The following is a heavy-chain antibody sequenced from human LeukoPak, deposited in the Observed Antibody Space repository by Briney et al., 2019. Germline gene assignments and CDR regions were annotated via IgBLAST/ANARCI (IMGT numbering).Heavy chain of an antibody. V-gene: IGHV4-59*01. D-gene: IGHD2-2*01. CDR3: ARGVDDAFDI. CDR2: IYYSGST. CDR1: GGSISSYY. J-gene: IGHJ3*02. Sequence: SETLSLTCTVSGGSISSYYWSWIRQPPGKGLEWIGYIYYSGSTNYNPSLKSRVTISVDTSKNQFSLKLSSVTAADTAVYYCARGVDDAFDIWGQGTMVTVSS.